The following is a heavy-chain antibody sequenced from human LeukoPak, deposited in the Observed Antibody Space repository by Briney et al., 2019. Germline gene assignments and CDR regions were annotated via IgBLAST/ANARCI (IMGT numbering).Heavy chain of an antibody. J-gene: IGHJ6*02. CDR2: IYYSGST. CDR1: GGSISSSSYY. CDR3: ARHIPGSGSYYNGVRYYYGMDV. V-gene: IGHV4-39*01. Sequence: PSETLSLTCTVSGGSISSSSYYWGWIRQPPGKGLEWIGSIYYSGSTYYNPSLKSRVTISVDTSKNQFSLKLSSVTAADTAVYYCARHIPGSGSYYNGVRYYYGMDVWGQGTTVTVSS. D-gene: IGHD3-10*01.